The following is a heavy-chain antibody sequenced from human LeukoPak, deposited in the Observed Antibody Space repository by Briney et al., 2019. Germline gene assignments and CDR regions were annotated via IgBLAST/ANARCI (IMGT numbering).Heavy chain of an antibody. Sequence: GSSVKVSCKASGGTFSSYAISWVRQAPGQGLEWMGGIIPIFGTANFAQKFQGRVTITTDESTSTAYMELRSLRSDDTAVYYCARKPRGLPSSSYYMDVWGRGTTVTVSS. CDR2: IIPIFGTA. D-gene: IGHD5-18*01. CDR3: ARKPRGLPSSSYYMDV. V-gene: IGHV1-69*05. J-gene: IGHJ6*03. CDR1: GGTFSSYA.